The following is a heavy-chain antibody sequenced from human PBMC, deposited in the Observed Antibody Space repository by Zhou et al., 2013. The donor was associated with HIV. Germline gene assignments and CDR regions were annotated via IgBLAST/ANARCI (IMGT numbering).Heavy chain of an antibody. V-gene: IGHV1-18*04. Sequence: QVQLVQSGAEVKKPGASVKVSCKASGYTFTAYHIHWVRQAPGQGLEWMAWINLYNGNTNYAQKLHGRVSMTTDTSTTTAYMELRSLRADDTALYFCARAGGRDGFWSGYYFDYWGQGTLVTVSS. CDR1: GYTFTAYH. J-gene: IGHJ4*02. D-gene: IGHD3-3*01. CDR2: INLYNGNT. CDR3: ARAGGRDGFWSGYYFDY.